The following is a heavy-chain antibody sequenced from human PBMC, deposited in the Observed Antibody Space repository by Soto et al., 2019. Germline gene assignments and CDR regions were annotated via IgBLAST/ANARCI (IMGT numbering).Heavy chain of an antibody. D-gene: IGHD2-15*01. Sequence: EVQLLESGGGLVQPGGSLRLSCAASGFTFSSYAMSWVRQAPGKGLEWVSALSGSGGSTYYADSVKGRFTISRDNSKHTLYLQMNSLRAEDTAVYYCAKDRVVVVVAAPPGWFDPWGQVTLVTVSS. CDR2: LSGSGGST. CDR3: AKDRVVVVVAAPPGWFDP. CDR1: GFTFSSYA. V-gene: IGHV3-23*01. J-gene: IGHJ5*02.